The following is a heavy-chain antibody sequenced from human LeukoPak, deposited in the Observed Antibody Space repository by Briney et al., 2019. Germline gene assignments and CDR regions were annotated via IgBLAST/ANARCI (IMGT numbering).Heavy chain of an antibody. J-gene: IGHJ6*03. CDR1: GGSISSYY. Sequence: SETLSLTCTVSGGSISSYYWSWLRQPAGKGLEWIGRIYTSGSTNYNPSLKSRVTMSVDTSKNQFSLKLSSVTAADTAVYYCAREGFCSSTSCYVGYYYYYMDVWGKGTTVTVSS. V-gene: IGHV4-4*07. D-gene: IGHD2-2*01. CDR3: AREGFCSSTSCYVGYYYYYMDV. CDR2: IYTSGST.